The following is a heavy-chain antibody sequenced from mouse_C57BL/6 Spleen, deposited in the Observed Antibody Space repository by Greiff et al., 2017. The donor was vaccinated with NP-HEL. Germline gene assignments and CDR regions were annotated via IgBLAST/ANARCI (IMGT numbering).Heavy chain of an antibody. V-gene: IGHV1-42*01. Sequence: VHVKQSGPELVKPGASVKISCKASGYSFTGYYMNWVKQSPEKSLEWIGEINPSTGGTTYNQKFKAKATLTVDKSSSTAYMQLKSLTSEDSAVYYCARGGHWYFDVWGTGTTVTVSS. CDR3: ARGGHWYFDV. CDR2: INPSTGGT. J-gene: IGHJ1*03. CDR1: GYSFTGYY.